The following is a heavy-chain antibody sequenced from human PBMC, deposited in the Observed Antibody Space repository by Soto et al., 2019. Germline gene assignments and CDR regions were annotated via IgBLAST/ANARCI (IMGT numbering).Heavy chain of an antibody. Sequence: GGSLRLSCAASGFTFSSYAMSWVRQAPGKGLEWVSAISGSGGSTYYAESVKGRFTISRDNSKNTLYLQMNSLRAEDTAVYYCAKEGSRGAAAGDAEYFQHWGQGTLVTVSS. CDR2: ISGSGGST. CDR1: GFTFSSYA. V-gene: IGHV3-23*01. J-gene: IGHJ1*01. D-gene: IGHD6-13*01. CDR3: AKEGSRGAAAGDAEYFQH.